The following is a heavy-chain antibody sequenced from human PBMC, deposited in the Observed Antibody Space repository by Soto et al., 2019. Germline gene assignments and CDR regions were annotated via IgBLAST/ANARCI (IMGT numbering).Heavy chain of an antibody. J-gene: IGHJ4*02. CDR2: ISGSGGST. CDR1: GFTFSSYA. Sequence: GGSLRLSGAASGFTFSSYAMSWVRQAPGKGLEWVSAISGSGGSTYYADSVKGRFTISRDNSKNTLYLQMNSLRAEDTAVYYCAKNGYSSGWYYFDYWGQGTLVTVSS. D-gene: IGHD6-19*01. CDR3: AKNGYSSGWYYFDY. V-gene: IGHV3-23*01.